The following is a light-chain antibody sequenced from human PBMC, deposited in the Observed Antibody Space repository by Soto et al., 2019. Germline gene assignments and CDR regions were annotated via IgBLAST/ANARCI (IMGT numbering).Light chain of an antibody. J-gene: IGKJ1*01. CDR1: QSISSW. CDR3: QQYNSYPWT. Sequence: DVQMTQSPSPVSACVGDRGTSTCRASQSISSWLAWYQQKPGKAPKLLIYKASTLERGDTSNFSGSRSRTECTLTISILQPEDFATYYSQQYNSYPWTFGQGTKVDIK. CDR2: KAS. V-gene: IGKV1-5*03.